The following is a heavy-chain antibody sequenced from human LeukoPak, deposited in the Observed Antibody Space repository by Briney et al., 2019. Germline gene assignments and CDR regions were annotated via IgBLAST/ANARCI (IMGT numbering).Heavy chain of an antibody. J-gene: IGHJ4*02. V-gene: IGHV4-59*04. Sequence: SETLSLTCTVSGGSISSYYWSWIRQPPGKGLEWIGNIYYSGSTYYNPSLKSRVTISVDTSKNQFSLKLSSVTAADTAVYYCARRGYSYDYFDYWGQGTLVTVSS. CDR3: ARRGYSYDYFDY. D-gene: IGHD5-18*01. CDR1: GGSISSYY. CDR2: IYYSGST.